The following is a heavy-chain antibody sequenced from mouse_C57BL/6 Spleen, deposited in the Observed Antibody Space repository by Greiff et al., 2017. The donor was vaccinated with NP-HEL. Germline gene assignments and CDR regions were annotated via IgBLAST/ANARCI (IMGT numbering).Heavy chain of an antibody. CDR1: GYTFTDYY. J-gene: IGHJ2*01. V-gene: IGHV1-26*01. Sequence: EVQLQQSGPELVKPGASVKISCKASGYTFTDYYMNWVKQSHGKSLEWIGDINPNNGGTSYNQQFKGKATLTVDKSSSTAYMELRSLTSEDSAGDYCARSPLYDGYYGGDYWGQGTTLTVSS. D-gene: IGHD2-3*01. CDR3: ARSPLYDGYYGGDY. CDR2: INPNNGGT.